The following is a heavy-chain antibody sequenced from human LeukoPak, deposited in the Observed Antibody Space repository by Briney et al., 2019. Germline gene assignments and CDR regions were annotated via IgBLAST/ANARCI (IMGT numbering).Heavy chain of an antibody. CDR1: GGTFSSYA. Sequence: EASVKVSCKASGGTFSSYAISWVRQAPGQGLEWMGGIIRIFGTANYAQKFQGRVTITADESTSTAYMELSSLRSEDTAVYYCARDRDSSSWPDYYYGMDVWGKGTTVTVSP. CDR2: IIRIFGTA. J-gene: IGHJ6*04. CDR3: ARDRDSSSWPDYYYGMDV. V-gene: IGHV1-69*13. D-gene: IGHD6-13*01.